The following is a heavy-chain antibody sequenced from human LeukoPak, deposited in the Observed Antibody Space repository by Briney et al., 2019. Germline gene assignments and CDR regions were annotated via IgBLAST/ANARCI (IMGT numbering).Heavy chain of an antibody. V-gene: IGHV1-18*01. D-gene: IGHD6-25*01. CDR2: INPDNGNT. J-gene: IGHJ4*02. Sequence: GASVKVSCKASGYTFTTYGITWVRQAPGQGLEWMGWINPDNGNTKYAQKLQGRLTMTTDTSTSTVYMELGSLRPADTAVYHCARGTDSSVRYWGQGTLVTVSS. CDR3: ARGTDSSVRY. CDR1: GYTFTTYG.